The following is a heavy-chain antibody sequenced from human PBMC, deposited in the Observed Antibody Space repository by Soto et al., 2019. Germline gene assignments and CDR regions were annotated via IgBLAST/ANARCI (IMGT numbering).Heavy chain of an antibody. CDR3: AKDHYGSGSYYEGYYYYYGMDV. J-gene: IGHJ6*02. V-gene: IGHV3-23*01. CDR1: GFTFSRYA. CDR2: ISGSGGST. D-gene: IGHD3-10*01. Sequence: EVQLLESGGGLVQPGGSLRLSCAASGFTFSRYAMSWVRQAPGKGLEWVSAISGSGGSTYYADSVTGRFTISRDNSKNTLYLQMNSLRAQDTAVYCCAKDHYGSGSYYEGYYYYYGMDVWGQGTTVTVSS.